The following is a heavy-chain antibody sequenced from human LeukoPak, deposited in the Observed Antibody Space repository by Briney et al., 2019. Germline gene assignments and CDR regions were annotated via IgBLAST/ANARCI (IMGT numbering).Heavy chain of an antibody. V-gene: IGHV1-18*01. Sequence: ASVKVSCKASGYTFTSYGISWVRQAPGQGLEWMGWISAYNGNTNYAQKLQGRVTMTTDTTTSTAYMELRSLRSDDTAVYYCARVPQWGFGESYFDYWGQGTLVTVSS. CDR1: GYTFTSYG. CDR3: ARVPQWGFGESYFDY. D-gene: IGHD3-10*01. J-gene: IGHJ4*02. CDR2: ISAYNGNT.